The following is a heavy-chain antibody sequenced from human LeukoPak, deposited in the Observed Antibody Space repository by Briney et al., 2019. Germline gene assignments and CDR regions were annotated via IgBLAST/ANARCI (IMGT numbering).Heavy chain of an antibody. D-gene: IGHD6-19*01. Sequence: GGSLRLSCAASGFTFSSYAMNWVRQAPGKGLEWVSSNGGSGGNTYYADSVKGRFTISRDNSKNTLYLQMNNLRTEDTAVYYCAKMYSSAWFGESWGQGTLVTVSS. CDR1: GFTFSSYA. CDR2: NGGSGGNT. J-gene: IGHJ5*02. CDR3: AKMYSSAWFGES. V-gene: IGHV3-23*01.